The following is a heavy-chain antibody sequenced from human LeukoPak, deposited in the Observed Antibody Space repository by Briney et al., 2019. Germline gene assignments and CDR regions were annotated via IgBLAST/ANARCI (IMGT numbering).Heavy chain of an antibody. J-gene: IGHJ4*02. Sequence: ASVKVSCKASGYAFTTYDINWVRQATGQGLEWLGWMNPNSGNTGYAQKFQGRVSMTRDTSISTAYMELSSLRSEDTAVYYCARNVASTGYFVYWRQGTLVTVSS. V-gene: IGHV1-8*01. CDR3: ARNVASTGYFVY. CDR2: MNPNSGNT. CDR1: GYAFTTYD. D-gene: IGHD2-21*01.